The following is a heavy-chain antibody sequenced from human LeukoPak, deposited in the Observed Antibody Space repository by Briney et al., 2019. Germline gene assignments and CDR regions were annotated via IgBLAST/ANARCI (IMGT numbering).Heavy chain of an antibody. Sequence: SETLSLTCTVSGGSVTSYYWSWIRQPPGKGLEWLGHIYYSGSTNYNPSLKSRVTISADRSKNQFSLKLTSVTAADTAVYYCARDLHDSSGFHIHWGQGTLVTVSS. J-gene: IGHJ4*02. D-gene: IGHD3-22*01. CDR2: IYYSGST. CDR3: ARDLHDSSGFHIH. CDR1: GGSVTSYY. V-gene: IGHV4-59*02.